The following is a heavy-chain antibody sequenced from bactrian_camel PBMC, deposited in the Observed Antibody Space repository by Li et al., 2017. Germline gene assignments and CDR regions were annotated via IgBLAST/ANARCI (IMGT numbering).Heavy chain of an antibody. Sequence: DVQLVESGGGSVQAGESLSLSCVASGFTSSSVYMAWFRQAPGKEREAVAAIYNRGGAPYYADSVKGRFTISHDSAKNTLYLQMNSLEPEDTGMYYCAADLSRHTIATMILGFDYLGQGTQVTVS. CDR2: IYNRGGAP. J-gene: IGHJ4*01. V-gene: IGHV3S40*01. D-gene: IGHD4*01. CDR1: GFTSSSVY. CDR3: AADLSRHTIATMILGFDY.